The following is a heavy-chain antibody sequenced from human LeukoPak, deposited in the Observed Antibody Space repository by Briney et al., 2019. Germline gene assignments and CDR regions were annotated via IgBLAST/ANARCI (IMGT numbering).Heavy chain of an antibody. CDR1: GFIFSDYY. CDR3: VREFWYRFDN. V-gene: IGHV3-11*04. Sequence: PGGSLRLSCAASGFIFSDYYMSGIRQAPGEGLEFVSYIRSDRPANYYADSVKGRFTISGDNDQNSVYLEMTNLRAEDTAVYYCVREFWYRFDNWGQGTVVTVSS. CDR2: IRSDRPAN. D-gene: IGHD6-13*01. J-gene: IGHJ4*02.